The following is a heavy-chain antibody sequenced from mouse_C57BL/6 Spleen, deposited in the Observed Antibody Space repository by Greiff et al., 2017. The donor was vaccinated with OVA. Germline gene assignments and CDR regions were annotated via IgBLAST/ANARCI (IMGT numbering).Heavy chain of an antibody. CDR3: ARSLITTVEEVFAY. CDR2: IYPRSGNT. Sequence: VQLQQSGAELARPGASVKLSCKASGYTFTSYGISWVKQRTGQGLEWIGEIYPRSGNTYYNEKFKGKATLTADKSSSTAYMELRSLTSEDSAVYFCARSLITTVEEVFAYWGQGTLVTVSA. CDR1: GYTFTSYG. V-gene: IGHV1-81*01. D-gene: IGHD1-1*01. J-gene: IGHJ3*01.